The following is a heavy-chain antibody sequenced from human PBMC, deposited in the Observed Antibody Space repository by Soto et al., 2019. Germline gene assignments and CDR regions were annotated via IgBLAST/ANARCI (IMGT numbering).Heavy chain of an antibody. D-gene: IGHD3-3*01. CDR3: ARDIDDFWSGYLDY. Sequence: EVQLVESGGGLVQPGGSLRLSCAASGFTFSSYWMSWVRQAPGKGLEWVANIKQDGSEKYYVDSVKGRFTISRDNAKNSVYLQMNSLRAEDTAVYYCARDIDDFWSGYLDYWGQGTLVTVSS. J-gene: IGHJ4*02. V-gene: IGHV3-7*01. CDR2: IKQDGSEK. CDR1: GFTFSSYW.